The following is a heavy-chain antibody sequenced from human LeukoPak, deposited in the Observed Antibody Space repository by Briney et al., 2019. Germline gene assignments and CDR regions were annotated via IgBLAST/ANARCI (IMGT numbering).Heavy chain of an antibody. Sequence: QPGGSLRLSCAASGFILSSNYMSWVRQAPGQGLEWVSVIYNGGDTYYADSVKGRFTISRDNARNTLYLQMNSLRAEDTAVYYCARDGRPYCSSPGCYHGEWGQGTLVTVSS. D-gene: IGHD2-2*01. CDR2: IYNGGDT. V-gene: IGHV3-66*01. CDR3: ARDGRPYCSSPGCYHGE. J-gene: IGHJ4*02. CDR1: GFILSSNY.